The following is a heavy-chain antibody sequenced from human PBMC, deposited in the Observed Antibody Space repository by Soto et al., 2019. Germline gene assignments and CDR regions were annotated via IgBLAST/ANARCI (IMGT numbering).Heavy chain of an antibody. J-gene: IGHJ3*02. CDR1: GVSISGDY. D-gene: IGHD5-12*01. CDR3: ERSTHSGYDVGGAFGI. V-gene: IGHV4-59*01. CDR2: IYYSGST. Sequence: SETLSPGCTVAGVSISGDYWSCLGQPRGEGLEWIGYIYYSGSTNYNPSLKSRVTISVDTYKNQFSLKPSAVTAADTPVSYCERSTHSGYDVGGAFGIGGQGTMVT.